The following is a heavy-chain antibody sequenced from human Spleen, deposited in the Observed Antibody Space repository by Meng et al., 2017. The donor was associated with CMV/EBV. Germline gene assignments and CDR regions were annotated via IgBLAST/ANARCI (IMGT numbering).Heavy chain of an antibody. CDR2: INHSGST. V-gene: IGHV4-34*01. J-gene: IGHJ6*02. CDR3: ARESPGFWSGYPPYYYGMDV. Sequence: SETLSLTCAVYGGSFSGYYWSWIRQPPGKGREWIGEINHSGSTNYNPSLKSRVTISVATSKNQLSLKLSSVNAADTAVYYCARESPGFWSGYPPYYYGMDVWGQGTTVTVSS. D-gene: IGHD3-3*01. CDR1: GGSFSGYY.